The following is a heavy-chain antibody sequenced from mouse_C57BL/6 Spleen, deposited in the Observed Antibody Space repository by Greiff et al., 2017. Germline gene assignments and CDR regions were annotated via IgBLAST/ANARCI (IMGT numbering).Heavy chain of an antibody. Sequence: EVQLVASGGGLVKPGGSLKLSCAASGFAFSDYGMHWVRQAPEKGLEWVAYISSGGSTIYYADTVKGRFTISRDNAKNTLFLQMTSLRSEDTAMYYCARLDYWGQGTSVTVSS. CDR3: ARLDY. V-gene: IGHV5-17*01. J-gene: IGHJ4*01. CDR1: GFAFSDYG. CDR2: ISSGGSTI.